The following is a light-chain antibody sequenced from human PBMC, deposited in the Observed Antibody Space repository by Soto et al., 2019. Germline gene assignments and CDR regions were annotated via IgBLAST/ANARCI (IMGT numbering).Light chain of an antibody. CDR1: NIGSKS. J-gene: IGLJ2*01. CDR2: DDS. Sequence: SSELTQPPSVSVAPGQTARITCGGTNIGSKSVHWYQQKPGQAPVLVVYDDSDRPSGIPERFSGSNSGNTATLTISRVEAGDEADYYCQVWDSSSDHVVFGGGTTLTVL. V-gene: IGLV3-21*02. CDR3: QVWDSSSDHVV.